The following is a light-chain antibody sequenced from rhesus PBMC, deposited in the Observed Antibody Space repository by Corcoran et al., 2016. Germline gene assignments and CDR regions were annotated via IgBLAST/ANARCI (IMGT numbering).Light chain of an antibody. Sequence: DIQMTQSPSSLSASVGDTVTITCRASQGIANYLAWYQQKPGKGPKPLIYYATNLESGVPSRFSGSGYGTEFTLTISSLQPEDFTIYYCQQHDSYPPTFGQGTKVEIK. CDR2: YAT. V-gene: IGKV1S16*01. CDR3: QQHDSYPPT. CDR1: QGIANY. J-gene: IGKJ1*01.